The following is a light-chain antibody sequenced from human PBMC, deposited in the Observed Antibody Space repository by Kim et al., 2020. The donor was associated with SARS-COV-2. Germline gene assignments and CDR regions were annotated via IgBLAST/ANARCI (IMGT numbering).Light chain of an antibody. CDR3: QQYGSSSFT. CDR1: QSVNSNY. V-gene: IGKV3-20*01. Sequence: SPGERAPLSCRASQSVNSNYLAWYQQKPGQAPRLLIFGASSRATGIPDRFSGSGSGTDFTLTISRLEPEDFAVYYCQQYGSSSFTFGPGTKVDIK. CDR2: GAS. J-gene: IGKJ3*01.